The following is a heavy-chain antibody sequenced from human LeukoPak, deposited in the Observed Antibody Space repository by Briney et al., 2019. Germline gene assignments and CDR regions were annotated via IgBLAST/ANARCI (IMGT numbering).Heavy chain of an antibody. Sequence: GGSLRLSCAASGFTFSDYWMSWVRQAPGKGLEWVANIKFDGSEIYYVDSVKGRFTISRDNAKNSLYLQMNSLRAEDTAVYYCARPRYCTSRNCWCDHWGQGTLVTVSS. CDR3: ARPRYCTSRNCWCDH. J-gene: IGHJ5*02. D-gene: IGHD2-2*01. V-gene: IGHV3-7*01. CDR2: IKFDGSEI. CDR1: GFTFSDYW.